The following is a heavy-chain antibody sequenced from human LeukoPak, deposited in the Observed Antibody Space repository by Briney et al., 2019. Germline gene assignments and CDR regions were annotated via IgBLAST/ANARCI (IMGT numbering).Heavy chain of an antibody. V-gene: IGHV3-11*01. CDR1: GFTFSDNY. Sequence: GGSLRLSCAASGFTFSDNYMSWIRQAQGKGLEWVSYISSSGSNIYYVDSVKGRFTISRDNTKNSLYLQMNSLRAEDTAVYYCARDVVGATYFDWGQGTLVTVSS. D-gene: IGHD1-26*01. J-gene: IGHJ4*02. CDR2: ISSSGSNI. CDR3: ARDVVGATYFD.